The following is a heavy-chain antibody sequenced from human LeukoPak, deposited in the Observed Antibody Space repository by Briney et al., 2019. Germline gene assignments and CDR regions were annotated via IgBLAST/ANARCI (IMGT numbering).Heavy chain of an antibody. CDR2: IYPGDSDT. CDR3: ARVEMATTTGFDY. CDR1: GYSFTSYW. J-gene: IGHJ4*02. D-gene: IGHD5-24*01. V-gene: IGHV5-51*01. Sequence: GESLKISCKGSGYSFTSYWIGWVRQMPAKGQEWMGIIYPGDSDTRYSPSFQGQVTISADKSISPAYLQWSSLKASDTAMYYCARVEMATTTGFDYWGQGTLVTVSS.